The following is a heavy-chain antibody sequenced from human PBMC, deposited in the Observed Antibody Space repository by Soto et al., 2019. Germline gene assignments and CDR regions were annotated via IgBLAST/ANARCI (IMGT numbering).Heavy chain of an antibody. CDR2: IFYDGNKK. CDR3: ARDVGDGTAFRFDF. CDR1: GFTFSSYG. D-gene: IGHD3-10*01. V-gene: IGHV3-33*08. J-gene: IGHJ4*02. Sequence: GGSLRLSCAVSGFTFSSYGVHWVRQAPGKGLEWVAVIFYDGNKKYYVDSVKGRFTVSRDNSRNTVYLQMSSLRGEDTAVYHCARDVGDGTAFRFDFWGRGTLVTVSS.